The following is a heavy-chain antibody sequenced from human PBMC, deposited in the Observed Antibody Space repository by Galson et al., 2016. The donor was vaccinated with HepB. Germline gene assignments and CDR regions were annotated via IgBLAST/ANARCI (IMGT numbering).Heavy chain of an antibody. V-gene: IGHV3-23*01. D-gene: IGHD3-3*01. Sequence: SLRLSCAASGFTFSSYAMSWLRQAPGKGLEWVSAISGNGYSTYSADSVKGRFAISRDNSKNTLCLQMNSLRAEDTAVYYCAKGYGFWTAFDYWGQGTLVTVSS. J-gene: IGHJ4*02. CDR1: GFTFSSYA. CDR3: AKGYGFWTAFDY. CDR2: ISGNGYST.